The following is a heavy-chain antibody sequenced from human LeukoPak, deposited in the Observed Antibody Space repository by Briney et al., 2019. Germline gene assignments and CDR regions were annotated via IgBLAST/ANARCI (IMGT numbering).Heavy chain of an antibody. CDR1: GFTVSSNY. V-gene: IGHV3-53*01. Sequence: RTGGSLRLSCAASGFTVSSNYMSWVRQAPGKGLEWVSVIYSGGSTYYADSVKGRFTISRDNAKNSLYLQMNSLRVEDTAVYYCARGYWNFDNWGQGTLVSVSS. CDR3: ARGYWNFDN. J-gene: IGHJ4*02. D-gene: IGHD1-1*01. CDR2: IYSGGST.